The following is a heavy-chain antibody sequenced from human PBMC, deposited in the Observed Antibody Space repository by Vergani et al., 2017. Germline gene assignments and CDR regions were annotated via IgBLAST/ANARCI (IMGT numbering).Heavy chain of an antibody. CDR1: GYSFTSYW. J-gene: IGHJ3*02. CDR3: ARHDGSGDAFDI. V-gene: IGHV5-51*01. Sequence: EVQLVQSGAEVKTPGASLKISCKGAGYSFTSYWIGGVRQMPGKGLEGMGIIYPGDSDTRYSPSFQGQVTISADNSISTAYLQWSSLKSADTAMYYCARHDGSGDAFDIGGQGTMVTASS. CDR2: IYPGDSDT. D-gene: IGHD5-24*01.